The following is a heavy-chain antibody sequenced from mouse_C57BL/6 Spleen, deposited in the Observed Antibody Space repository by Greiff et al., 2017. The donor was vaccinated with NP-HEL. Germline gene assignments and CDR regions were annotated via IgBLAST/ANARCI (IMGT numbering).Heavy chain of an antibody. CDR2: IHPSDSDT. D-gene: IGHD2-2*01. Sequence: QVQLQQPGAELVKPGASVKVSCKASGYTFTSYWMHWVKQRPGQGLEWIGRIHPSDSDTNYNQKFKGKATLTVDKSSSTAYMQLSSLTSEDSAVYYCAIEEDYGYDAWFAYWGQGTLVTVSA. CDR3: AIEEDYGYDAWFAY. J-gene: IGHJ3*01. V-gene: IGHV1-74*01. CDR1: GYTFTSYW.